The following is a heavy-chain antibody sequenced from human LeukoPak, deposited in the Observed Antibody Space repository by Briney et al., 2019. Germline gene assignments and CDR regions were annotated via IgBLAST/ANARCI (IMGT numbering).Heavy chain of an antibody. D-gene: IGHD3-3*01. CDR1: GFTFSSYA. CDR3: TTDITIFGVVTAP. CDR2: ISGSGGST. J-gene: IGHJ5*02. Sequence: GGSLRLSCAASGFTFSSYAMSWVRQAPGKGLEWVSAISGSGGSTYYADSLKGRFTISRDNSKNTLYLQMNSLRAEDTAVYYCTTDITIFGVVTAPWGQGTLVTVSS. V-gene: IGHV3-23*01.